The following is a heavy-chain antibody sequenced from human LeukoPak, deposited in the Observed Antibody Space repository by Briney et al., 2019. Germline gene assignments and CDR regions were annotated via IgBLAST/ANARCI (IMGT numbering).Heavy chain of an antibody. CDR3: ARVTEYYYGMDV. Sequence: RPGGSLRLSCAASGFTFSSYAMSWVRQAPGKGLEWVSAISGSGGSTYYADSVKGRFTISRDNSKNTLYLQMNSLRAEDTAVYYCARVTEYYYGMDVWGKGTTVTVSS. V-gene: IGHV3-23*01. CDR2: ISGSGGST. J-gene: IGHJ6*04. CDR1: GFTFSSYA.